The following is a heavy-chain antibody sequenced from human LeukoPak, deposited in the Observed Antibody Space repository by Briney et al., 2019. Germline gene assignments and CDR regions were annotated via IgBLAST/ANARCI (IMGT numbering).Heavy chain of an antibody. CDR1: GSSVGSHY. D-gene: IGHD3-22*01. J-gene: IGHJ4*02. CDR3: WGYFDSRGSCDY. CDR2: IYYSGST. Sequence: PSETLSLAVTLSGSSVGSHYCSWARQPPGRGLEWIGYIYYSGSTNYNPSLKSRVTISVDTSRNQFSLKLSSVTAADTVVYYCWGYFDSRGSCDYRGEGTLVTVSS. V-gene: IGHV4-59*08.